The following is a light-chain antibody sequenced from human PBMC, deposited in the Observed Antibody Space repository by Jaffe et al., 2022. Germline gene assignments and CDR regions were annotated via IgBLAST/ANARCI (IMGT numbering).Light chain of an antibody. Sequence: EIVMTQSPATLSVSPGERATLSCRASQSVSDNLAWYQQQPGQPPRLLIYGASTRVTGIPARFSGSGSGTEFTLTISSLQSEDFAVYYCLQYNRWPPLMYTFGQGTKLEI. CDR2: GAS. J-gene: IGKJ2*01. V-gene: IGKV3-15*01. CDR1: QSVSDN. CDR3: LQYNRWPPLMYT.